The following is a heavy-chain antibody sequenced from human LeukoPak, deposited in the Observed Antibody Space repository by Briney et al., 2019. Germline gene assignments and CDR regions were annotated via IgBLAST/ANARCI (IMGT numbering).Heavy chain of an antibody. CDR3: ARRLGTSSWLDY. CDR2: IYYSGDT. V-gene: IGHV4-61*01. Sequence: SETLSLTCTVSGGSLSSSTYYWSWIRQPPGKGLEWIGYIYYSGDTNYNPSLKSRVTISVDTSKNQFSLKLSSVTAADTAVYYCARRLGTSSWLDYWGQGTLVTVSS. J-gene: IGHJ4*02. D-gene: IGHD6-13*01. CDR1: GGSLSSSTYY.